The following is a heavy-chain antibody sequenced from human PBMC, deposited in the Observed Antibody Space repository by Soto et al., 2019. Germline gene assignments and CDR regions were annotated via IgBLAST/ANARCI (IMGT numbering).Heavy chain of an antibody. V-gene: IGHV1-18*01. Sequence: GASVKDSCKASGYTFTNSGISWVRQAPGQGLEWMGWIGAYNGHTKYAQKLQGRVTMTTDTSTSTAYMELRTLKSDDTAVYYCAREDYYDSSGYLPIRYYFGMDVWGQGTTVTVSS. CDR3: AREDYYDSSGYLPIRYYFGMDV. J-gene: IGHJ6*02. D-gene: IGHD3-22*01. CDR1: GYTFTNSG. CDR2: IGAYNGHT.